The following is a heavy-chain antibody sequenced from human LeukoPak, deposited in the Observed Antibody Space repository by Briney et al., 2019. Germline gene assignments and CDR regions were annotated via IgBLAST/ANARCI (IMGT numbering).Heavy chain of an antibody. J-gene: IGHJ4*02. CDR1: GFTFSSYA. D-gene: IGHD3-22*01. CDR3: AKALYYYDSSGSLDY. Sequence: GGSLRLSCAASGFTFSSYAMSWVRQAPGKGLEWVSAISGSGGSTYYADSVKGRFTISRDNSKNTLYLQMNSLRAEDTAVYYCAKALYYYDSSGSLDYWGQGTLVTVSS. CDR2: ISGSGGST. V-gene: IGHV3-23*01.